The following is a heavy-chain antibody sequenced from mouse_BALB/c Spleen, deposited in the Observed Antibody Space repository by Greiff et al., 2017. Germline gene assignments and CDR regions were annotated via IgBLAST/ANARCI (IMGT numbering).Heavy chain of an antibody. J-gene: IGHJ3*01. CDR1: GFSLTSYG. CDR3: ASPYGYDVAWFAY. V-gene: IGHV2-9*02. Sequence: QVQLKESGPGLVAPSQSLSITCTVSGFSLTSYGVHWVRQPPGKGLEWLGVIWAGGSTNYNSALMSRLSISKDNSKSQVFLKMNSLQTDDTAMYYCASPYGYDVAWFAYWGQGTLVTVSA. CDR2: IWAGGST. D-gene: IGHD2-2*01.